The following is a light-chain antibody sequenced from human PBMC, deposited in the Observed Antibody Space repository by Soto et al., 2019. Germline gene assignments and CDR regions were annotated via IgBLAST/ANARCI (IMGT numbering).Light chain of an antibody. CDR3: TSHAGTNNFPYV. CDR1: SSDVGAYNY. J-gene: IGLJ1*01. Sequence: QSVLTQPPSASGSPGQSVTISCTGTSSDVGAYNYVSWYQHRPGKAPKLMIYEVTKRPSGVPDRFSGAKSGNTASLTVSGLQAEDEAEYYCTSHAGTNNFPYVFGTGTKVTVL. V-gene: IGLV2-8*01. CDR2: EVT.